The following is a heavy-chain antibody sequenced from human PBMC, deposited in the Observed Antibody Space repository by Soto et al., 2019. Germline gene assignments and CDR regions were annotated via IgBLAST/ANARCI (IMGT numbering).Heavy chain of an antibody. J-gene: IGHJ4*02. V-gene: IGHV4-61*01. CDR2: IYYSGST. CDR1: GGSVSSGSYY. D-gene: IGHD2-15*01. Sequence: PSETLSLTCTVSGGSVSSGSYYWSWIRQPPGKGLEWIGYIYYSGSTNYNPSLKSRVTISVDTSKNQFSLKLSSVTAADTAVYYCAKDQASGQGSFDSWGQGTLVTVSS. CDR3: AKDQASGQGSFDS.